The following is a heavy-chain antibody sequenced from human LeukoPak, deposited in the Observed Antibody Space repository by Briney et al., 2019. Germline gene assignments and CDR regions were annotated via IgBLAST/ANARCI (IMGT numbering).Heavy chain of an antibody. D-gene: IGHD1-26*01. CDR3: AISIVGANQGNYFDY. Sequence: GESLKISCKGSGYSFTSYWIGWVRQMPGKGLEWMGIIYPGDSDTRYSPSFQGQVTISADKSISTAYLQWSSVKASDTARYYWAISIVGANQGNYFDYWGQGTLVTVSS. CDR2: IYPGDSDT. CDR1: GYSFTSYW. V-gene: IGHV5-51*01. J-gene: IGHJ4*02.